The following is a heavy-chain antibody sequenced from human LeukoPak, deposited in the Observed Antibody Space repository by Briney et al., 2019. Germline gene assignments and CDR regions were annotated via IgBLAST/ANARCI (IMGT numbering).Heavy chain of an antibody. CDR1: GLTFSNYA. V-gene: IGHV3-23*01. D-gene: IGHD2-2*01. J-gene: IGHJ4*02. CDR3: AQGGHQSHYDY. Sequence: PGGSLRLSCAASGLTFSNYAMTWARQAPGKGLEWVSTISGHGDVTFYADSVKGRFTISRDNSMNTAFLRMNSLSVEGTAVFYCAQGGHQSHYDYWGQGTLVTVSS. CDR2: ISGHGDVT.